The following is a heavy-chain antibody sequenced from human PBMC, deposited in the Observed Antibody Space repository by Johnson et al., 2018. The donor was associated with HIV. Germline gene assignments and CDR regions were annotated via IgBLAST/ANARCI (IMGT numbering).Heavy chain of an antibody. CDR1: GFTFSSYG. CDR2: IRYDGSDK. V-gene: IGHV3-30*02. Sequence: QVQLVESGGGVVQPGGSLRLSCAGSGFTFSSYGMHWVRQAPGKGLEWVSFIRYDGSDKHYADSVKGRFTISRDNSKNTVYLETNSLRPEDTAVYYCAKWKYCSGYKCYSEFGVFDDAFDIWGQGTMVTVSS. D-gene: IGHD2-15*01. J-gene: IGHJ3*02. CDR3: AKWKYCSGYKCYSEFGVFDDAFDI.